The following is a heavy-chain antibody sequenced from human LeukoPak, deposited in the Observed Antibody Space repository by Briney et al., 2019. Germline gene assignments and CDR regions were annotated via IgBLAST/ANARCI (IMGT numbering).Heavy chain of an antibody. J-gene: IGHJ3*02. Sequence: PSQTLSLTCTVSGGSLSSGDYYWSWLRQPPGTGLEWIGYIYYSGSIYYNLSLKSRVTISVATSKNQFSLKLSSVTAADTAVYYCASFLPTYYYDSSGSDAFDIWGQGTMVTVSS. CDR2: IYYSGSI. CDR1: GGSLSSGDYY. CDR3: ASFLPTYYYDSSGSDAFDI. D-gene: IGHD3-22*01. V-gene: IGHV4-30-4*01.